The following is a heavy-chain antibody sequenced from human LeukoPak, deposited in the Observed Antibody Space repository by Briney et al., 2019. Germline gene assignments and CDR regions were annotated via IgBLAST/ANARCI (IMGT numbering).Heavy chain of an antibody. V-gene: IGHV1-69*13. CDR1: GGTFSSYA. J-gene: IGHJ6*03. D-gene: IGHD3-10*01. CDR2: IIPIFGTA. CDR3: RLLWFGESNYYYMDV. Sequence: SVKVSCKASGGTFSSYAISWVRQAPGQGLEWMGGIIPIFGTANYAQKFQGRVTITADESTSTAYMELSSLRSEDTAVYYCRLLWFGESNYYYMDVWGKGTTVTVSS.